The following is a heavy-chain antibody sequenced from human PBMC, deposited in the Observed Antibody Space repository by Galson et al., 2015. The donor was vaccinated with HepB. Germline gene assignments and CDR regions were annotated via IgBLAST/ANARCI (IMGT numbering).Heavy chain of an antibody. J-gene: IGHJ5*02. CDR1: GFSLSTSGVG. CDR3: AHRGVVAATPHNWFDP. V-gene: IGHV2-5*02. CDR2: IYWDDDK. D-gene: IGHD2-15*01. Sequence: PALVKPTQTLTLTCTFSGFSLSTSGVGVGWIRQPPGKALEWLAVIYWDDDKRYSPSLKSRLTITKDTSKNQVVLTMTNMDPVDTATYYCAHRGVVAATPHNWFDPWGQGTLVTVSS.